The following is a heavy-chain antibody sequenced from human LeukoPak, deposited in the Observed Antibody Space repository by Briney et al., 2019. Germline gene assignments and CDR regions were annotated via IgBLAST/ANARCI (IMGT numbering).Heavy chain of an antibody. V-gene: IGHV1-18*01. Sequence: ASVKVSCKASGYTFTSYGISWVRQAPGQGLEWMGWISAYNGNTNYAQKLQGRVTMTTDTSTSTAYMELSSLRSDDTAVYYCALNYYDFWSGYYYWFDPWGQGTLVTVSS. D-gene: IGHD3-3*01. CDR2: ISAYNGNT. J-gene: IGHJ5*02. CDR3: ALNYYDFWSGYYYWFDP. CDR1: GYTFTSYG.